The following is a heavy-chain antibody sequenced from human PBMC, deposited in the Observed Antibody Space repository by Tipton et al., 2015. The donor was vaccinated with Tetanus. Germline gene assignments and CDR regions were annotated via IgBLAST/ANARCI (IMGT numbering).Heavy chain of an antibody. CDR2: IHPGNSDT. D-gene: IGHD3-3*01. Sequence: MQLVQSGAELKKPGESLKISCRGSGYSFSSYYIAWVRQMPGRGLEWMGMIHPGNSDTTYSPSLQGRVTVPAETSINTAYLQWSSLTESDTAIYDCARRRSNTNLFFWFDLWGQGTPVTVSS. CDR1: GYSFSSYY. V-gene: IGHV5-51*01. CDR3: ARRRSNTNLFFWFDL. J-gene: IGHJ5*02.